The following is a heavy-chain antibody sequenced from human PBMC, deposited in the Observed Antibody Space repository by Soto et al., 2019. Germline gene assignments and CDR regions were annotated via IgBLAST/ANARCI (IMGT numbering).Heavy chain of an antibody. D-gene: IGHD3-10*01. CDR2: IIPIFGTA. V-gene: IGHV1-69*13. CDR1: GGTFSSYA. CDR3: AGTEKLLWFGELPNYYGMDV. Sequence: SVKVSCKASGGTFSSYAISWVRQAPGQGLEWMGGIIPIFGTANYAQKFQGRVTITADESTSTAYMELSSLRSEDTAVYYCAGTEKLLWFGELPNYYGMDVWGQGTTVTVSS. J-gene: IGHJ6*02.